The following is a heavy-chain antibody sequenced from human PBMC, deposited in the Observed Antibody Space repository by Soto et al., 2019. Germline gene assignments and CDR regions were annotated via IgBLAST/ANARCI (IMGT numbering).Heavy chain of an antibody. Sequence: QVQLVQSGAEVKKPGASVKVSCKASGYTFTSYGISWVRQAPGQGLEWMGWISAYNGNTNYAQKLQGRVTMTTDASTSTAYMELRSLRSDDTAVYYCARIEINCSSTSCYGDYYYYYMDVWGKGTTVTVSS. CDR3: ARIEINCSSTSCYGDYYYYYMDV. D-gene: IGHD2-2*01. CDR2: ISAYNGNT. V-gene: IGHV1-18*01. CDR1: GYTFTSYG. J-gene: IGHJ6*03.